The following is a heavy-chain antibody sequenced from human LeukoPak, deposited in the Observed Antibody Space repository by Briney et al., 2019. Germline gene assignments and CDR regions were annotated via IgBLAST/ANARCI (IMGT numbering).Heavy chain of an antibody. CDR2: IRSKAYGGTT. Sequence: GGSLRLSCTASGFTFGDYAMSWVRQAPGKGLEWVGFIRSKAYGGTTEYAASVKGRFTISRDDSESIAYLQMNSLKTEDTAVYYCTRGYIVVVPAAPGRYSYGRDGYYFQHWGQGTLVTVSS. CDR1: GFTFGDYA. D-gene: IGHD2-2*01. CDR3: TRGYIVVVPAAPGRYSYGRDGYYFQH. V-gene: IGHV3-49*04. J-gene: IGHJ1*01.